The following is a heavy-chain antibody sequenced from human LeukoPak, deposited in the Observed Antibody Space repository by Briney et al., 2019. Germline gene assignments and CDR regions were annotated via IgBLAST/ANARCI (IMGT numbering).Heavy chain of an antibody. D-gene: IGHD1-26*01. Sequence: GRSLRLSCAASGFTFSSYGMLWVRQAPGKGLEWVAVISYDGSNKYYADSVKGRFTISKDNSKNTLYLQMNSLRAEDTAVYYCAKDEDRGELDYWGQGTLVTVSS. J-gene: IGHJ4*02. CDR3: AKDEDRGELDY. V-gene: IGHV3-30*18. CDR2: ISYDGSNK. CDR1: GFTFSSYG.